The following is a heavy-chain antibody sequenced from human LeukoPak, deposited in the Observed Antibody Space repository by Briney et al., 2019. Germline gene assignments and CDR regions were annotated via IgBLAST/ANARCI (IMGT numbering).Heavy chain of an antibody. V-gene: IGHV3-11*04. CDR3: AELGITMIGSV. J-gene: IGHJ6*04. Sequence: GGSLRLSCATSGFTFSDYYMSWIRQAPGKGLEWVSDISSSGSTIYYADSVKGRFTISRDNAKNSLYLQMNSLRAEDTAVYYCAELGITMIGSVWGKGTTVTISS. CDR2: ISSSGSTI. CDR1: GFTFSDYY. D-gene: IGHD3-10*02.